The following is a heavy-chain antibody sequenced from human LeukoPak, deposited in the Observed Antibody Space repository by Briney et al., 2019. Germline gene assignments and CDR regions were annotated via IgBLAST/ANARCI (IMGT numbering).Heavy chain of an antibody. D-gene: IGHD3-10*01. J-gene: IGHJ5*02. Sequence: ASVKVSCKASGYTFTSYGITWVRQAPGQGLEWMGWISSYKDNANYTQNLQGRVTMTTDTSTSTAYMELRSLRSDDTAVYYCARDLTMVRGARYRPYNWFAPWGQGTLVTVSS. CDR1: GYTFTSYG. V-gene: IGHV1-18*01. CDR3: ARDLTMVRGARYRPYNWFAP. CDR2: ISSYKDNA.